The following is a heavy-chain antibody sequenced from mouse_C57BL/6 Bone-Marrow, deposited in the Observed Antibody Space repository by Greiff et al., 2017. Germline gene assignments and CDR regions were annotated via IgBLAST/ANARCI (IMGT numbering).Heavy chain of an antibody. CDR2: IYPGDGDT. J-gene: IGHJ3*01. Sequence: QVQLQQSGAELVKPGASVKISCKASGYAFSSYWMNWVKQRPGKGLEWIGQIYPGDGDTNYNGKFKGKATLTADKSSSTAYMQLSSLTSEDSAVYFCARDGDGYYLFADWGQGTLVTVSA. D-gene: IGHD2-3*01. CDR3: ARDGDGYYLFAD. CDR1: GYAFSSYW. V-gene: IGHV1-80*01.